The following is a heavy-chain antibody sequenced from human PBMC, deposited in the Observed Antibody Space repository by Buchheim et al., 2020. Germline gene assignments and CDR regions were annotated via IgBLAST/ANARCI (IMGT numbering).Heavy chain of an antibody. D-gene: IGHD5-24*01. CDR1: GGSISSGGYS. J-gene: IGHJ5*02. CDR3: ARASVGDGYNSPWFDP. CDR2: IYHSGST. Sequence: QLQLQESGSGLVKPSQTLSLTCAVSGGSISSGGYSWSWIRQPPGKGLEWIGYIYHSGSTYYNPSLKSRVTIPVDRPKTQFSLKLSSVTAADTAVYYCARASVGDGYNSPWFDPWGQGTL. V-gene: IGHV4-30-2*01.